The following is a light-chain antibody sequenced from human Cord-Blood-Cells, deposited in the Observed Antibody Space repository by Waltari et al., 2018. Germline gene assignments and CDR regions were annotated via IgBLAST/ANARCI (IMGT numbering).Light chain of an antibody. CDR3: CSYAGSYTVV. Sequence: QSALTQPRSVSGSPGQSVTISCTGTSSDVGGYNYVSWYQQHPGKAPNLMIYDVSKRPSGAPDRFSGSKSGNTASLTISGLQAEDEADYYCCSYAGSYTVVFGGGTKLTVL. V-gene: IGLV2-11*01. J-gene: IGLJ2*01. CDR2: DVS. CDR1: SSDVGGYNY.